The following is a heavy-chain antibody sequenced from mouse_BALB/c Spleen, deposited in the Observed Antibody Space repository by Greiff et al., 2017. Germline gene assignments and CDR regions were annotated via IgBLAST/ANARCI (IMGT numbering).Heavy chain of an antibody. V-gene: IGHV5-6*01. D-gene: IGHD1-1*01. CDR3: ARHGSKDWFAY. Sequence: VQLVESGGDLVKPGGSLKLSCAASGFTFSSYGMSWVRQTPDKGLEWVATISSGGSYTYYPDSVKGRFTISRDNAKNTLYLQMSSLKSEDTAMYYCARHGSKDWFAYWGQGTLVTVSA. CDR1: GFTFSSYG. J-gene: IGHJ3*01. CDR2: ISSGGSYT.